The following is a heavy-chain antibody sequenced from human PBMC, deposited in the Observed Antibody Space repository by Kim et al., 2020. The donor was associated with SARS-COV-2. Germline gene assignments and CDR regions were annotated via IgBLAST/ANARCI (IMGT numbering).Heavy chain of an antibody. Sequence: VKGRFTITRDNSKNKRNLQRRSLRAEDTAVYYCARRRQQVAGGCLDLWGRGTLVTVSS. J-gene: IGHJ2*01. D-gene: IGHD1-1*01. V-gene: IGHV3-30*07. CDR3: ARRRQQVAGGCLDL.